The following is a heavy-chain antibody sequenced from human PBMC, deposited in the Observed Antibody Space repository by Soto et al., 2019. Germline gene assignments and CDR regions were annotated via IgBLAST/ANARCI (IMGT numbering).Heavy chain of an antibody. CDR2: MNPNSGNT. J-gene: IGHJ4*02. CDR1: GYTFTSYA. Sequence: ASVKVSCKASGYTFTSYAMHWVRQAPGQRLEWMGWMNPNSGNTGYAQKFQGRVTMTRNTSISTAYMELSSLRSEDTAVYYCARTLYGDNVDYWGQGTLVTVSS. D-gene: IGHD4-17*01. CDR3: ARTLYGDNVDY. V-gene: IGHV1-8*02.